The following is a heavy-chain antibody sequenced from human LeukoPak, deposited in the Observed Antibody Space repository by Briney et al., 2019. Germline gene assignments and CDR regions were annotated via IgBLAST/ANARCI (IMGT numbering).Heavy chain of an antibody. Sequence: GGSLRLSCAASGFTFDDYAMSWVRQAPGKGLEWVSGINWNGGSTGYADSVKGRFTISRDNAKNSLYLQMNSLRAEDTALYYCAREEYSSSSGMYFDYWGQGTLVTVSS. V-gene: IGHV3-20*04. CDR3: AREEYSSSSGMYFDY. CDR1: GFTFDDYA. CDR2: INWNGGST. J-gene: IGHJ4*02. D-gene: IGHD6-6*01.